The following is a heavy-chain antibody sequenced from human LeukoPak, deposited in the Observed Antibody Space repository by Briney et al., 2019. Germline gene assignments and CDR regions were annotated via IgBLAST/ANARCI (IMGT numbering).Heavy chain of an antibody. CDR3: ARTSSSWYHYFDY. V-gene: IGHV4-39*01. CDR2: IYYSGRT. J-gene: IGHJ4*02. CDR1: GDSISSSTNY. Sequence: PSETLSLTCTVSGDSISSSTNYWGWIRQPPGKGLEWIGSIYYSGRTNYNPSPKSRVTISVDTSKNQFSLKLSSVTAADTAVYYCARTSSSWYHYFDYWGQGTLVTVSS. D-gene: IGHD6-13*01.